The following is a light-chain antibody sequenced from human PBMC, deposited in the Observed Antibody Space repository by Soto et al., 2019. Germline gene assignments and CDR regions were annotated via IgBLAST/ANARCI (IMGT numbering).Light chain of an antibody. CDR3: QQYDNLLPIT. Sequence: IQMTQSPSTLSASVGDRVTITSQASQDISKNLNWYQQKPGKAPKLLIYDASSLQTGVPSRFSGSGSATHFTFTISSLQPEDVATYYCQQYDNLLPITFGHGTRLEIK. CDR1: QDISKN. CDR2: DAS. J-gene: IGKJ5*01. V-gene: IGKV1-33*01.